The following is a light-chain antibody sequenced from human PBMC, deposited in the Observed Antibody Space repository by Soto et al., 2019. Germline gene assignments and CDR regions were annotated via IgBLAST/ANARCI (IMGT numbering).Light chain of an antibody. CDR3: QQANSFPLT. CDR1: QGISNW. J-gene: IGKJ4*01. Sequence: IQMTQSPAAVSASVGDRFSIGCGASQGISNWLAWYQQKPGKAPKLLIYAESSLQSGVPSRFSGSGFGTDFTLTISSLQPEDFATYYCQQANSFPLTFGGGTKVDI. V-gene: IGKV1-12*01. CDR2: AES.